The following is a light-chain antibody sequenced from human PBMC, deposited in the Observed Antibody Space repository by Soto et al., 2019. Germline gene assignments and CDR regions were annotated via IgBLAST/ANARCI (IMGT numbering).Light chain of an antibody. CDR3: QQYDKLPYT. J-gene: IGKJ2*01. CDR2: DVS. CDR1: QGINIY. V-gene: IGKV1-33*01. Sequence: DIQMAQSPSSLSASVGDRVTLTCQASQGINIYLNWYEQKPGKAPKLLIYDVSNLQTGVPSRFSGSGSGTNFTFTINSLQPEDIATYFCQQYDKLPYTFGQGTKVELK.